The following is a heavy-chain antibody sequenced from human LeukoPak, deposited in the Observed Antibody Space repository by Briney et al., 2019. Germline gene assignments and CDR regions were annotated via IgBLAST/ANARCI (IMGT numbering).Heavy chain of an antibody. V-gene: IGHV3-30*18. D-gene: IGHD3-22*01. CDR2: ISYDGSNK. CDR1: GFTFSSYG. CDR3: AKGDDSSGYSLPR. Sequence: GRSLRLSCAASGFTFSSYGMHWVRQAPGKGLEWVAVISYDGSNKYYADSVKGRFTISRDNSKNTLYLQMNSLRAEDTAVYYCAKGDDSSGYSLPRWGQGTLVTVSS. J-gene: IGHJ4*02.